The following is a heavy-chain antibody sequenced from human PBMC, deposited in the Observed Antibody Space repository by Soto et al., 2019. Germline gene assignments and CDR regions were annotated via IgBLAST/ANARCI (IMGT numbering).Heavy chain of an antibody. D-gene: IGHD2-15*01. V-gene: IGHV3-23*01. CDR1: GIIFINYA. J-gene: IGHJ6*02. Sequence: GGYLRVSCAASGIIFINYAMTWVRQAPGKGLEWVSTITGSGDSTYYADSVKGRFTISRDFSKNMIYLQMNSLSADDTAVYYCAKALGGGRSGRGLYFGLDFCGQGSTVTVSS. CDR2: ITGSGDST. CDR3: AKALGGGRSGRGLYFGLDF.